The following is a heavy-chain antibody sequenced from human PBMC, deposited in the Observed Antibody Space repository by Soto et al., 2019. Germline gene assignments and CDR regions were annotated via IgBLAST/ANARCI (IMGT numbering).Heavy chain of an antibody. D-gene: IGHD4-17*01. Sequence: QLQLQESGPGLVKPSETLSLTCTVSGGSISSSSYYWGWIRQLPGKGLQWIGNIHYVGSPYYNPSLKSRVTISVDTSKTRFSLRLSSVTAADTAVYYCARLGLPSYGRAAYWGQGTLVTVSS. CDR2: IHYVGSP. CDR1: GGSISSSSYY. CDR3: ARLGLPSYGRAAY. V-gene: IGHV4-39*01. J-gene: IGHJ1*01.